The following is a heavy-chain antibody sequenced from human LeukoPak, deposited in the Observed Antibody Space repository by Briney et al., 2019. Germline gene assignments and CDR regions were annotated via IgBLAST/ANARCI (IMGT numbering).Heavy chain of an antibody. CDR1: GFTFSSYE. CDR3: AKSTQLRGGIATDFDS. J-gene: IGHJ4*02. D-gene: IGHD3-16*02. Sequence: QPGGSLRLSCAASGFTFSSYEMNWVRQAPGKGLEWVSYISTSGNIIYYADSVKGRFTISRDDAKNSLYLQMNSLRAEDTAVYYCAKSTQLRGGIATDFDSWGQGTLVTVSS. V-gene: IGHV3-48*03. CDR2: ISTSGNII.